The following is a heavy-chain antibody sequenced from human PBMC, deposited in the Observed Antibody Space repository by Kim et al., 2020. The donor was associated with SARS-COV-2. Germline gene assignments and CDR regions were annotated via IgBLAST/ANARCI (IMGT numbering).Heavy chain of an antibody. Sequence: GESLKISCKGSGYSFTSYWIGWVRQMPGKGLEWMGIIYPGDSDTRYSPSFQGQVTISADKSISTAYLQWSSLKASDTAMYYCARFLLPGYCSGGSCYSGTHPSPYGMDVWGQGTTVTVSS. V-gene: IGHV5-51*01. J-gene: IGHJ6*02. CDR3: ARFLLPGYCSGGSCYSGTHPSPYGMDV. CDR1: GYSFTSYW. CDR2: IYPGDSDT. D-gene: IGHD2-15*01.